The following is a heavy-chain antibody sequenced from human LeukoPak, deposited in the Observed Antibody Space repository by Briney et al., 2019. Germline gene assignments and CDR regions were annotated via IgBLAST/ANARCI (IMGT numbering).Heavy chain of an antibody. CDR3: ARVLSGRGSLYSYYYYMDV. J-gene: IGHJ6*03. CDR2: IYSGGRT. V-gene: IGHV3-53*01. CDR1: GFTFSSYW. D-gene: IGHD3-10*01. Sequence: GGSLRLSCAASGFTFSSYWMSWVRQAPGKGLEWVSVIYSGGRTYYVDSVKGRFTISRGISKNTLYLQMNSLRAEDTAVYYCARVLSGRGSLYSYYYYMDVWGKGTTVTISS.